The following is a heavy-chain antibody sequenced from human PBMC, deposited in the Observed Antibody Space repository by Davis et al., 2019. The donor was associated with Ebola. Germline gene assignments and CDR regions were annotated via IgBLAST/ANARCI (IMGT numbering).Heavy chain of an antibody. CDR3: ARRGAVAEWAFDY. Sequence: GESLKISCKASGYSFTSFWIGWVRQPPGQGLEWMGAILPGDSDTRYSPSFQGQVTISADKSITTAYLHWNSLKASDTAMYYCARRGAVAEWAFDYWGQGTLVTVSS. V-gene: IGHV5-51*01. CDR1: GYSFTSFW. D-gene: IGHD6-19*01. CDR2: ILPGDSDT. J-gene: IGHJ4*02.